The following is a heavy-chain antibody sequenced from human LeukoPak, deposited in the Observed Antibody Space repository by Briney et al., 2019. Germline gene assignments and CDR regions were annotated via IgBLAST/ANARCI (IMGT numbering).Heavy chain of an antibody. V-gene: IGHV1-3*01. Sequence: ASVKVSCKASGYIFTTYAIHWVRQAPGQRLEWMGWINAGIGNTGYSQKFQGRVTITRDTSANTAYTDLSSLRSEDTAVYYCAREGGSTDLDYWGQGTLVTVSS. J-gene: IGHJ4*02. CDR2: INAGIGNT. D-gene: IGHD3-16*01. CDR3: AREGGSTDLDY. CDR1: GYIFTTYA.